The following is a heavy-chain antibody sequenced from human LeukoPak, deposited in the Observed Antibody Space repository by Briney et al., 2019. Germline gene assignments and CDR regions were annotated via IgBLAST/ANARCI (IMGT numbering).Heavy chain of an antibody. V-gene: IGHV3-23*01. CDR1: RLIFSNYV. CDR3: GQHMPRASHPFDY. J-gene: IGHJ4*02. Sequence: GGSLRLSCVASRLIFSNYVMSWVRQAPGKGLEWVSTVGVSGDTTYYADSVKGRFTISRDNSKTTLYLQMNSLSVEDTAVYYCGQHMPRASHPFDYWGQGTLVTVSS. D-gene: IGHD2-2*01. CDR2: VGVSGDTT.